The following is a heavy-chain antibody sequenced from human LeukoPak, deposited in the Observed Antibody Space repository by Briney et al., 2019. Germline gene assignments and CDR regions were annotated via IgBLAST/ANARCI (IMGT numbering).Heavy chain of an antibody. Sequence: PSETLSLTCTVSGRSIRSVYWNWIRQSAGKGLEWIGRIYATDLTNYNPSLKSRVTLSVDMSKNELSLTLKSVTAADTAVYYCARGFGSGASPIDLWGQGALVTVSS. D-gene: IGHD3-10*01. CDR1: GRSIRSVY. CDR3: ARGFGSGASPIDL. J-gene: IGHJ5*02. CDR2: IYATDLT. V-gene: IGHV4-4*07.